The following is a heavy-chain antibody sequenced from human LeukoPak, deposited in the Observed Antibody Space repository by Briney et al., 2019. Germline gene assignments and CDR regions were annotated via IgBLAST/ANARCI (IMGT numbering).Heavy chain of an antibody. V-gene: IGHV4-39*01. D-gene: IGHD1-26*01. J-gene: IGHJ4*02. CDR3: ARNASDSGTSYFDY. Sequence: PSETLSLTCTVSGGSISSSSYYCGWISQPPGNGLEWIGSISYSGSTSYNPSLKSRVTISVDTSKNQFSLKLGPVTAADTAVYYCARNASDSGTSYFDYWGQGTLVTVSS. CDR2: ISYSGST. CDR1: GGSISSSSYY.